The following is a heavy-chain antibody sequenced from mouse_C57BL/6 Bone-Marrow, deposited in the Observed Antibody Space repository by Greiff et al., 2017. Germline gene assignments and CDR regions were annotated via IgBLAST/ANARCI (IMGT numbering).Heavy chain of an antibody. CDR3: ARCPGSSIDY. Sequence: QFQLQQPVAELVKPGASVKLSCKASGYTFTSYWMPWVKQRPGQGLEWIGMIHPTSCSTNYTEKFKSKATLTVDKSSSTAYMQLSRLTSEDSAVDYCARCPGSSIDYWGQGTTRTGSS. CDR1: GYTFTSYW. J-gene: IGHJ2*01. V-gene: IGHV1-64*01. D-gene: IGHD1-1*01. CDR2: IHPTSCST.